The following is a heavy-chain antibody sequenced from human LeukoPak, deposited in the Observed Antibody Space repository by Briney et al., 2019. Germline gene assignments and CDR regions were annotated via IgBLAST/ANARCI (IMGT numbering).Heavy chain of an antibody. CDR3: VRPDDNSFDF. CDR1: GGSISSSSYY. Sequence: SETLSLTCTVSGGSISSSSYYWSWTRQPAGKGLEWIGRIYASGSTNYNPSLKSRVTISVDTSKNQFSLKLSSVTAADTAVYYCVRPDDNSFDFWGQGTMVTVSS. CDR2: IYASGST. J-gene: IGHJ3*01. V-gene: IGHV4-61*02. D-gene: IGHD3-9*01.